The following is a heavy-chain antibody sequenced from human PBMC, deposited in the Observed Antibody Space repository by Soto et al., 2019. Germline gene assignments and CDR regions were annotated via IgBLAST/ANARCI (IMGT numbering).Heavy chain of an antibody. CDR1: GGTFSSYA. Sequence: QVQLVQSGAEVKKPGSSVKVSCKASGGTFSSYAISWVRQAPGQGLEWMGGIIPIFGTANYAQKFQGRVTITADESTSPAYMALSSLRSEDTAVYYCAGAYCGGDCYYYYGIDVWGQGTTGTVSS. CDR2: IIPIFGTA. CDR3: AGAYCGGDCYYYYGIDV. J-gene: IGHJ6*02. V-gene: IGHV1-69*12. D-gene: IGHD2-21*02.